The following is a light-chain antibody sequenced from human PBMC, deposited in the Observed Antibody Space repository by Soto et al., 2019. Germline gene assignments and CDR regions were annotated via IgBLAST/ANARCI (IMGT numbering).Light chain of an antibody. Sequence: QSALTQPASVSGSLGQSITISCIGTSSNIGSYNLVSWYQHQPGKAPKIMIFEGSKRPSGVPYRFSGSKSANTASLTISGLQAEDEADYFCNSYTTSATYVFGSGTKLTVL. CDR2: EGS. J-gene: IGLJ1*01. V-gene: IGLV2-14*02. CDR1: SSNIGSYNL. CDR3: NSYTTSATYV.